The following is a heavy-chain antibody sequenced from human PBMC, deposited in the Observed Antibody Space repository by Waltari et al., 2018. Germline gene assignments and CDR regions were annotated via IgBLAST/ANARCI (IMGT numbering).Heavy chain of an antibody. Sequence: QVQLRESGPGLVKPSETLSLTCVISGDSLSSNLFWGWIRQSPEKGLEWIGNIYYSWGTYYMPFPKSRVFISIDTPRRQFALKLTSVTAADTAVYYCARVLTTGTVAFDIWGQGTLVTVSS. CDR3: ARVLTTGTVAFDI. J-gene: IGHJ3*02. D-gene: IGHD1-7*01. V-gene: IGHV4-38-2*01. CDR1: GDSLSSNLF. CDR2: IYYSWGT.